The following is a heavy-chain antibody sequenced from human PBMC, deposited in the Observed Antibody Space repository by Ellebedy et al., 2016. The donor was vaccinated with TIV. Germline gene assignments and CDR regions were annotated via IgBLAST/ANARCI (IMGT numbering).Heavy chain of an antibody. D-gene: IGHD2-2*01. Sequence: SETLSLTXAVSGGTISSSNWWRWVRQPPGKGLEWIGEIYHSGSTNYNPSLKSRVTISVDKSKNQFSLKLSSVTAADTAVYYCARDLKTYCSSTSCYSLSGWFDPWGQGTLVTVSS. V-gene: IGHV4-4*02. CDR1: GGTISSSNW. J-gene: IGHJ5*02. CDR3: ARDLKTYCSSTSCYSLSGWFDP. CDR2: IYHSGST.